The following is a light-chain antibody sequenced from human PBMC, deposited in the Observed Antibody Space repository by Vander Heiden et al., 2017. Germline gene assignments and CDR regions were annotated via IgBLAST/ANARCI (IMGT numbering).Light chain of an antibody. CDR3: QQDGSSPWT. CDR1: HSVSSNY. CDR2: GAS. J-gene: IGKJ1*01. Sequence: TQSPGTLSLSPGERATLSCRASHSVSSNYLAWYQQRPGQAPRLLIHGASSRASGIPDRFSGSGSGTDFTLTISRLDPEDFAVYYCQQDGSSPWTFGQRTRVEIK. V-gene: IGKV3-20*01.